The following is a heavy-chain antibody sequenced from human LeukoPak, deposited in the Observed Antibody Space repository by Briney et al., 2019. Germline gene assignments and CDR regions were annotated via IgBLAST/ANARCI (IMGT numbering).Heavy chain of an antibody. J-gene: IGHJ6*02. CDR3: ARGLPKYCSSTSCYRSANYFYGMDV. CDR2: IYYSGSA. CDR1: AASISSDS. D-gene: IGHD2-2*01. V-gene: IGHV4-59*12. Sequence: SETLSLTCSVSAASISSDSWSWIRQPPGKGLEWIGDIYYSGSANSNPSLKSRVTISVDTSKNQFSLKLSSVTAADTTAYYCARGLPKYCSSTSCYRSANYFYGMDVWGQGTTVTVSS.